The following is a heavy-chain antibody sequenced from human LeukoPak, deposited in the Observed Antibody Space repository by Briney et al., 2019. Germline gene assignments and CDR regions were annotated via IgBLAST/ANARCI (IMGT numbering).Heavy chain of an antibody. V-gene: IGHV1-2*02. J-gene: IGHJ4*02. CDR1: GYTFTDYY. CDR3: ARGSWFGDLSYAQPAYYFDY. D-gene: IGHD3-10*01. Sequence: ASVKVSCKASGYTFTDYYIHWVRQAPGQGLEWVGWINPHSGGTNYAQNFQDRVTMTRDTSISTAYMDLSRLRSDDTAVYYCARGSWFGDLSYAQPAYYFDYWGQGTLVTVSS. CDR2: INPHSGGT.